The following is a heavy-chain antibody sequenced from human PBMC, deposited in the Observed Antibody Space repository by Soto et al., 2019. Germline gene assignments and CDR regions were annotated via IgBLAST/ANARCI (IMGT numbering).Heavy chain of an antibody. CDR2: ISDDGSTI. D-gene: IGHD3-10*01. Sequence: EVQLVESGGGLVQPGGSLRLSCAASGFVFSMYWMHWVRQAPGKGLEWVSRISDDGSTIHYADAVNGRFSISRDNAQNIMFLEITALRADVTAVYYCVRGPRHSSVGTGAFWGQGSPVTVSS. J-gene: IGHJ4*02. CDR1: GFVFSMYW. CDR3: VRGPRHSSVGTGAF. V-gene: IGHV3-74*01.